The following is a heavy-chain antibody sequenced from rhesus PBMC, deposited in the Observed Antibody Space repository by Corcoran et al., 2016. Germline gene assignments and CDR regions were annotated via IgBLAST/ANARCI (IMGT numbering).Heavy chain of an antibody. CDR1: GGSISDSYY. Sequence: QVQLQESGPGLVKPSETLSLTCAVSGGSISDSYYWSWIRQPPGKGLEWIGYNYGGGGRPYSNPSLKSGVSISSDTAQNQFSLKRSSVTAADTAVYYCARSYTIWPGYYAYWGQGVLVTVSS. V-gene: IGHV4-106*01. D-gene: IGHD3-3*01. CDR3: ARSYTIWPGYYAY. CDR2: NYGGGGRP. J-gene: IGHJ4*01.